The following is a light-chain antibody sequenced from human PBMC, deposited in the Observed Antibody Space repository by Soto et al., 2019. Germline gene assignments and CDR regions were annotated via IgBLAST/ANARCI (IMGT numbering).Light chain of an antibody. CDR3: CSYAGSYTYV. V-gene: IGLV2-11*01. J-gene: IGLJ1*01. CDR1: SSDVGGYTY. CDR2: DVT. Sequence: QSALTQPRSVSGSPGQSVTISCTGTSSDVGGYTYVSWYQQHPDKAPKLIIYDVTERPSGVPARFSGSKSGNTASLTISGLQAEDEADYYCCSYAGSYTYVFGTGTKLTVL.